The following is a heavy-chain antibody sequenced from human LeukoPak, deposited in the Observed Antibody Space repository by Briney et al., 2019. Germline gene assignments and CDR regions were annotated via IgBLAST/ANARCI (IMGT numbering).Heavy chain of an antibody. Sequence: GASVKVSCKASGGIFSSYVINWVRQAPGQGLEWMGGIIPMFGTANYAQKFQDRVTFTADKFTSTDYMELSSLRSEDTAVYYCASLNYYDTSGYFDYWGQGTLVTVSS. CDR3: ASLNYYDTSGYFDY. J-gene: IGHJ4*02. CDR2: IIPMFGTA. CDR1: GGIFSSYV. D-gene: IGHD3-22*01. V-gene: IGHV1-69*06.